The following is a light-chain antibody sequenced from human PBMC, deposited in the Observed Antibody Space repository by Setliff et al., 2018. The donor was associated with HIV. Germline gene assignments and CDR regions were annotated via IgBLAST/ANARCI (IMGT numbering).Light chain of an antibody. Sequence: QSVLAQPASVSGSRGQSITISCTGTSHDVGAYNYVSWYQQHPGKAPKLIIYDVTYRPSGVSIRFSGSKSDNTASLTISGLQTEDEADYYCSSYTDTTTYVFGTGTKV. V-gene: IGLV2-14*03. J-gene: IGLJ1*01. CDR3: SSYTDTTTYV. CDR2: DVT. CDR1: SHDVGAYNY.